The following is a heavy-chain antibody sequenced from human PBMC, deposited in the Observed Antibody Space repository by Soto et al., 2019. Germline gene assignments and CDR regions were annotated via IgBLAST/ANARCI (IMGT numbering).Heavy chain of an antibody. CDR2: IIPIFGTA. D-gene: IGHD6-13*01. CDR1: GGTFSSYA. V-gene: IGHV1-69*13. Sequence: SVKASCKASGGTFSSYAISCVRQAPGQGLEWMGGIIPIFGTANYAQKFQGRVTITADESTSTAYMELSSLRSEDTAVYYCARDPYSSPIYYYYGMDVWGQGTTVTVSS. CDR3: ARDPYSSPIYYYYGMDV. J-gene: IGHJ6*02.